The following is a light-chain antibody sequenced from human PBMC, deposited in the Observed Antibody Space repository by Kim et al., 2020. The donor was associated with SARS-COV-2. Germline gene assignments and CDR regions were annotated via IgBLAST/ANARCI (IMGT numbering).Light chain of an antibody. CDR3: QQTHSFPLT. CDR2: EAS. CDR1: QDISSW. J-gene: IGKJ4*01. V-gene: IGKV1D-12*01. Sequence: ASVGDRVTSTCRASQDISSWLGWYQQKPGKAPKVLIDEASNLQSGVPSRFSGSGSGTDFTLTINSLQPEDFATYYCQQTHSFPLTFGGGTKVDVK.